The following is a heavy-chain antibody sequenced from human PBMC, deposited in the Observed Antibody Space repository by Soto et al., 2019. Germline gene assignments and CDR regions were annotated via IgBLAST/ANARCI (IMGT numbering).Heavy chain of an antibody. D-gene: IGHD3-22*01. CDR1: GFKFRNYA. V-gene: IGHV3-33*01. Sequence: GGSLRFSCAASGFKFRNYAIHWVRQAPGKGLEWLAVIWFDGSKKYYADSVKGRFTISRDNSKNTVYLDMNSLTADDSGVFYCARAHTMMILDRFDPWGHGTLVTVSS. J-gene: IGHJ5*02. CDR3: ARAHTMMILDRFDP. CDR2: IWFDGSKK.